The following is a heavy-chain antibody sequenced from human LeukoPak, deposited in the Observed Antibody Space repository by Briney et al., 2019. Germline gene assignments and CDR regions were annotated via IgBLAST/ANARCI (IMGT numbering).Heavy chain of an antibody. CDR2: INTYNGNR. V-gene: IGHV1-18*01. J-gene: IGHJ5*02. Sequence: ASVKVSCKASGYSFTNYGINWVRQAPGQGLEWMGWINTYNGNRNFAQKFQDRVTLTTDTSTSAAYMDLGSLRSEDTAVYYCVRNSYDTSGYFARWFDLWGQGTLVTVSS. CDR3: VRNSYDTSGYFARWFDL. D-gene: IGHD3-22*01. CDR1: GYSFTNYG.